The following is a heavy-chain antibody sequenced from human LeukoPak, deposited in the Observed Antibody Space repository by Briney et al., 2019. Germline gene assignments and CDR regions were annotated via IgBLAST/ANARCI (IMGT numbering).Heavy chain of an antibody. CDR2: ISWNSGSI. CDR3: AKDVDHSLFYYFDY. D-gene: IGHD3-16*01. Sequence: GVSLRLSCAASGFTFDDYAMHWVRQAPGKGLEGVSGISWNSGSIGYADSVKGRFTISRDNAKNSLYLQMNSLRAEDTALYYCAKDVDHSLFYYFDYWGQGTLVTVSS. CDR1: GFTFDDYA. V-gene: IGHV3-9*01. J-gene: IGHJ4*02.